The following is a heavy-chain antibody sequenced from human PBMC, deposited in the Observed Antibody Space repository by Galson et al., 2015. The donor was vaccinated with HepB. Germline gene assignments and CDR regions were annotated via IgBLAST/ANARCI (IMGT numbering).Heavy chain of an antibody. CDR1: GGSFSGYY. Sequence: ETLSLTCAVYGGSFSGYYWSWIRQPPGKGLEWIGEINHSGSTNYNPSLKSRVTISVDTSKNQFSLKLSSVTAADTAVYYCARERSLYDFWSGLPYYMDVWGKGTTVTVSS. D-gene: IGHD3-3*01. V-gene: IGHV4-34*01. J-gene: IGHJ6*03. CDR2: INHSGST. CDR3: ARERSLYDFWSGLPYYMDV.